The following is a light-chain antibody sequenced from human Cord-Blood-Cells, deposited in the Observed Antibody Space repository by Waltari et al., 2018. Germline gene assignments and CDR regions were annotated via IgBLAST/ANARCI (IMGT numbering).Light chain of an antibody. Sequence: DIQMTQSPSTLSASVGDSVTITCRASQSISSWLAWYQQKPGKAPKLLIYKASSLESGVPSRCSGSGSGTEFTLTISSLQPDEFATYYCEQYNSYSTFGQGTKVEIK. CDR2: KAS. CDR3: EQYNSYST. CDR1: QSISSW. J-gene: IGKJ1*01. V-gene: IGKV1-5*03.